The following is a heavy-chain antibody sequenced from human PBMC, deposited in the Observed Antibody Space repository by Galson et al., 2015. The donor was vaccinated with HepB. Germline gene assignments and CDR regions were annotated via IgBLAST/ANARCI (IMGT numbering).Heavy chain of an antibody. CDR2: MNPNSGNT. J-gene: IGHJ6*02. V-gene: IGHV1-8*01. Sequence: SVKVSCKASGYTFTSYDVNWVRQATGQGLEWMGWMNPNSGNTGYAQKFQGRVTMTRNTSISTAYMELSSLRSEDTAVYYCASRAAAGKVHYYYYGMDVWGQGTTVTVSS. CDR1: GYTFTSYD. CDR3: ASRAAAGKVHYYYYGMDV. D-gene: IGHD6-13*01.